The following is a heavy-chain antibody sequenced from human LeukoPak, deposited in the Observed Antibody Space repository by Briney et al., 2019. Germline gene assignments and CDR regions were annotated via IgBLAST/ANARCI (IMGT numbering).Heavy chain of an antibody. CDR1: GFTFSNAW. D-gene: IGHD3-3*01. J-gene: IGHJ4*02. CDR3: TTVNDFWSGYQYN. Sequence: GGSLRLSCAASGFTFSNAWMSWVRQAPGKGLEWVGRIKSKTDGGTTDYAAPVKGRFTISRDDSKNTLYLQMNSLKTEDTAVYYCTTVNDFWSGYQYNWGQGTLVTVSP. V-gene: IGHV3-15*01. CDR2: IKSKTDGGTT.